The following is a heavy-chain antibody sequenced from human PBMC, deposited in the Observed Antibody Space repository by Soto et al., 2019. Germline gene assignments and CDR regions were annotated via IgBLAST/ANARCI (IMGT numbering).Heavy chain of an antibody. J-gene: IGHJ6*02. D-gene: IGHD6-19*01. CDR3: ARQQWLYYYYGMDV. Sequence: QVQLVQSGAEVKKPGASVKVSCKASGYTFTTYGISWVRQAPGQGLEWMGWISAYNGNTNYAQKIQRRVTMPTDTSTSTGYMELRSLRSDDTAVYYCARQQWLYYYYGMDVWGQGTTVTVSS. V-gene: IGHV1-18*01. CDR2: ISAYNGNT. CDR1: GYTFTTYG.